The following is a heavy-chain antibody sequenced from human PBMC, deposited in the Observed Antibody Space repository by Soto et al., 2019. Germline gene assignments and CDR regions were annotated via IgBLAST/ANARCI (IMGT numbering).Heavy chain of an antibody. V-gene: IGHV4-30-4*01. CDR2: IYDSGSS. Sequence: PSETLSLTCTVSGASISSGDYFWSWIRQSPGKGLEWIGYIYDSGSSYYKPSLQSRVTMSVDTSKNQFSLKLSSVTAADTAVYYSAREKGHLSGPKNFDYWGQGNLLTVSS. CDR1: GASISSGDYF. J-gene: IGHJ4*02. CDR3: AREKGHLSGPKNFDY.